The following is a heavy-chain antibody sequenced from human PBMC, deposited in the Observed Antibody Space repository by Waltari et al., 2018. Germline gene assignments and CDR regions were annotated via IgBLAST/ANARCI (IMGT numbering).Heavy chain of an antibody. CDR3: ARDGLYDYIWGSHS. CDR2: IKQDGSEK. CDR1: GFTFSSYW. J-gene: IGHJ4*02. V-gene: IGHV3-7*01. Sequence: EVQLVESGGGLVQPGGSRRLSCAALGFTFSSYWMSWVRRAPGKGLEWVANIKQDGSEKYYVDSVKGRFTISRDNAKNSLYLQMNSLRAEDTAVYYCARDGLYDYIWGSHSWGQGTLVTVSS. D-gene: IGHD3-16*01.